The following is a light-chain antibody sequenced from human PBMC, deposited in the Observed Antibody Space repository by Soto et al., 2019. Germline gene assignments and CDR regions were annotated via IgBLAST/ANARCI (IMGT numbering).Light chain of an antibody. CDR3: QQYNNWPIYR. CDR1: QSVISN. J-gene: IGKJ2*03. Sequence: EIVMTQSPATVSVSPGDRATLSCRASQSVISNLAWFRQKPGQAPRLLIYGASTRATGVPARFRGSVSGTEFNLNITSLQSEDSAVYHCQQYNNWPIYRVGQGTKLEIK. V-gene: IGKV3-15*01. CDR2: GAS.